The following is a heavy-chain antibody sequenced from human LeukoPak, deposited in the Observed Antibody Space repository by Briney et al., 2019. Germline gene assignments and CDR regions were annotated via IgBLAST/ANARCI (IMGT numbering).Heavy chain of an antibody. CDR1: GYTFTGYY. J-gene: IGHJ4*02. Sequence: ASVKASCKASGYTFTGYYMNWVRQAPGQGLEWMGWINPNSGDTNSAQKFQGRVTMTRDTSISTAYMELSRLRSDDTAVYYCAREVSERYYFDYWGQGTLVTVSS. CDR2: INPNSGDT. D-gene: IGHD1-26*01. V-gene: IGHV1-2*02. CDR3: AREVSERYYFDY.